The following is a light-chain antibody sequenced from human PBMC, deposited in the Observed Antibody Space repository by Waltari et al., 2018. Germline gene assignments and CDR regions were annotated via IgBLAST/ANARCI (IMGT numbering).Light chain of an antibody. CDR2: AAS. CDR3: QQSDSYPFT. Sequence: AIQLTQSPSSLSASVGDRVTITCRASQGITTSLVWYQQKPGKAPKLLIYAASILQSGVPSRFSGSGSGTDFTLSISGLQSDDFAIYYCQQSDSYPFTFGPVTRVD. CDR1: QGITTS. J-gene: IGKJ3*01. V-gene: IGKV1-13*02.